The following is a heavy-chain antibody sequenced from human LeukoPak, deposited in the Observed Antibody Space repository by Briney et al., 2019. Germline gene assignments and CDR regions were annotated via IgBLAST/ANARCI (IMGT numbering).Heavy chain of an antibody. Sequence: SETLSLTCNVSINSFINYYWMWVRQPSRKGLEWIGHIYTSERTNYTPSLQSRVTMSVDTSQNQFSLKMTFVTAADTGVYFCANGGNSGSYLEDLGQGTLVTVSS. CDR2: IYTSERT. V-gene: IGHV4-4*07. J-gene: IGHJ4*02. CDR1: INSFINYY. CDR3: ANGGNSGSYLED. D-gene: IGHD1-26*01.